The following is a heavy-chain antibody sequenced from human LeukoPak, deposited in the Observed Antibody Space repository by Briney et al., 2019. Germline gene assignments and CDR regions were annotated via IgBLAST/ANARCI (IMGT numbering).Heavy chain of an antibody. CDR1: GFTFSTYS. CDR2: ISSSSSTI. Sequence: PGGSLRLSCAASGFTFSTYSMTWVRQAPGKGLEWVSYISSSSSTIYYGGSVKGRFTISRDNAKNSLYLQMNSLRAEDTAVYYCARSDYYYGMDVWGQGTTVTVSS. CDR3: ARSDYYYGMDV. V-gene: IGHV3-48*04. J-gene: IGHJ6*02.